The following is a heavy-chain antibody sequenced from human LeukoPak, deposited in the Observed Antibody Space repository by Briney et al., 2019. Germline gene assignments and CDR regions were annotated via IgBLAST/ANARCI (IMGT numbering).Heavy chain of an antibody. CDR1: GFTFSSYA. J-gene: IGHJ4*02. D-gene: IGHD5-12*01. Sequence: GSLRLSCAASGFTFSSYAMSWVRQAPGKGLEWVSAISGSGGSTYYADSVKGRFTISRDNSKNTLYLQMNSLRDEDTAVYYCARDILTKQAYSGYDNWGQGTLVTVSS. V-gene: IGHV3-23*01. CDR2: ISGSGGST. CDR3: ARDILTKQAYSGYDN.